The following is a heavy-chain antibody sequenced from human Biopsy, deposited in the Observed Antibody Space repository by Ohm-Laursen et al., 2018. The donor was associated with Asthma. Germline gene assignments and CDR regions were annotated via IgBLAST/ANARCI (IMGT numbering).Heavy chain of an antibody. Sequence: SLRLSCVASGFSFSNFAIHWVRQAPGKGLGWVGVISKDASTQDYADSVKGRFTMARDNSKNTLDLQMNSLREEDTAVYYCVRDGTDDAFDIWGQGTVVSVSS. CDR3: VRDGTDDAFDI. J-gene: IGHJ3*02. CDR1: GFSFSNFA. CDR2: ISKDASTQ. V-gene: IGHV3-30*01. D-gene: IGHD1-1*01.